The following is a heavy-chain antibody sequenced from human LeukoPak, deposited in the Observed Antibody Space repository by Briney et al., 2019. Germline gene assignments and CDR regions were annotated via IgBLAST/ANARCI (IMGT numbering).Heavy chain of an antibody. J-gene: IGHJ4*02. D-gene: IGHD6-19*01. CDR2: IIPIFGTA. V-gene: IGHV1-69*13. CDR1: GGTFSSYA. CDR3: AREDSSGWYPGD. Sequence: SVKVSCKASGGTFSSYAISWVRQAPGQGLEWMGGIIPIFGTANYAQKFQGRVTITADESTSTAYMELSSLRSEDTAVYYCAREDSSGWYPGDWGQGTLVTVSS.